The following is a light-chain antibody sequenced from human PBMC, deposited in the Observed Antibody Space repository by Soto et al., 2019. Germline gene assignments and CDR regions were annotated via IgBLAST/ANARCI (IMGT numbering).Light chain of an antibody. Sequence: EIVLTQSPSTLSLSPGERATLSCRASQSVSGYLVWYQQKPGQAPRLLIYDASTRAAGIPARFIGSGSGTDFTLTISSLEPEDFAVYYCQQRLSWPITFGQGTRLEI. CDR1: QSVSGY. V-gene: IGKV3-11*01. CDR2: DAS. J-gene: IGKJ5*01. CDR3: QQRLSWPIT.